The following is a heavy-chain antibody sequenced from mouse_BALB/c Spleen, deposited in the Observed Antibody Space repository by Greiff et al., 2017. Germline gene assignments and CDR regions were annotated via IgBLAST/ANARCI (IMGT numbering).Heavy chain of an antibody. CDR3: TTIYYDYDWFAY. CDR1: GYSFTSYW. J-gene: IGHJ3*01. CDR2: IYPGNSDT. V-gene: IGHV1-5*01. Sequence: EVQLQQSGTVLARPGASVKMSCKASGYSFTSYWIHWVKQRPGQGLEWIGAIYPGNSDTSYNQKFKGKAKLTAVTSASTAYMELSSLTNEDSAVYYCTTIYYDYDWFAYWGQGTLVTVSA. D-gene: IGHD2-4*01.